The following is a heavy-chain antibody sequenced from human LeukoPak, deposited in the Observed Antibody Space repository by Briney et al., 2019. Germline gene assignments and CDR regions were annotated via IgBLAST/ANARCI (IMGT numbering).Heavy chain of an antibody. Sequence: GGSLRLSCAASGFTFNSYSMHWVRQAPGKGLEWVTAISDDETYKFYADSVKGRFTISRDNSKNTLFLQMNSLRVEDTAVYYCAKERTVYRSRCLDCWGQGTLVTVSS. CDR1: GFTFNSYS. CDR2: ISDDETYK. V-gene: IGHV3-30-3*01. J-gene: IGHJ4*02. D-gene: IGHD6-13*01. CDR3: AKERTVYRSRCLDC.